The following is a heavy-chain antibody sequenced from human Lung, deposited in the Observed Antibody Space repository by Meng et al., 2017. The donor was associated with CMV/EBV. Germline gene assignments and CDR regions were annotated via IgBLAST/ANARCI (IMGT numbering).Heavy chain of an antibody. CDR1: GGSFSGYY. J-gene: IGHJ6*02. Sequence: GSLRLXXAVYGGSFSGYYWSWIRQPPGEGLEWIGEINHSGSTNYNPSLKSRVTISVDTSKNQFSLKLSSVTAADTAVYYCARSNIVVVVAATLGYYYYGMDVWGQGTXVTVSS. CDR3: ARSNIVVVVAATLGYYYYGMDV. CDR2: INHSGST. D-gene: IGHD2-15*01. V-gene: IGHV4-34*01.